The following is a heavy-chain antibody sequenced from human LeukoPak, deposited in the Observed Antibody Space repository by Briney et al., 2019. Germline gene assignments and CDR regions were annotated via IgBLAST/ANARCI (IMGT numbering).Heavy chain of an antibody. V-gene: IGHV1-2*02. J-gene: IGHJ4*02. Sequence: ASVKVSCKASGYTFTGYYMHWVRQAPGQGLEWMGWINPNSGGTNYAQKFQGRVTMTRDTSISTAYMELSRLRSDDTAVYYCARESLSGSSWYGRLDYWGQGTLVTVSS. CDR2: INPNSGGT. CDR3: ARESLSGSSWYGRLDY. D-gene: IGHD6-13*01. CDR1: GYTFTGYY.